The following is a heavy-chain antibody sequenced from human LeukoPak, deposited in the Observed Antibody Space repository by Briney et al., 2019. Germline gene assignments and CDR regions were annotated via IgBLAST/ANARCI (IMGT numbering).Heavy chain of an antibody. Sequence: GESLKISCKGSGYSFTSYWIGWVRQMPGKGLEWMGIIYPGDSDTRYGPSFQGQVTISADKSISTAYLQWSSLKASDTAMYYCARRVSAYCGGDCSLGYFDYWGQGTLVTVSS. CDR2: IYPGDSDT. J-gene: IGHJ4*02. CDR1: GYSFTSYW. V-gene: IGHV5-51*01. D-gene: IGHD2-21*02. CDR3: ARRVSAYCGGDCSLGYFDY.